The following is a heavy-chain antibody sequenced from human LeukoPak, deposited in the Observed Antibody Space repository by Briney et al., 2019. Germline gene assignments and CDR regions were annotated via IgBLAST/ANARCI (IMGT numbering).Heavy chain of an antibody. CDR2: INPNSGGT. Sequence: ASVKVSCKASGYTFTGYYMHWVRQAPGQGLEWMGWINPNSGGTNYAQKFQGRVTMTRDTSISTAYMELSSLRSEDTAVYYCARGCSGGSCRKRNWFDPWGQGTLVTVSS. CDR3: ARGCSGGSCRKRNWFDP. V-gene: IGHV1-2*02. D-gene: IGHD2-15*01. CDR1: GYTFTGYY. J-gene: IGHJ5*02.